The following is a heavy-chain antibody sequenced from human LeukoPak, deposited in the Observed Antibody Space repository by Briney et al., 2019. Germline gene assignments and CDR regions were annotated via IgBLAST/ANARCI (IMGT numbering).Heavy chain of an antibody. J-gene: IGHJ3*02. CDR3: ARANSMAFDI. CDR1: GFTFSSYS. CDR2: ISSSSSYI. D-gene: IGHD2/OR15-2a*01. V-gene: IGHV3-21*01. Sequence: GSLRLSCAASGFTFSSYSMNWVRQAPGKGLEWVSSISSSSSYIYYADSVKGRFTISRDNAKNTLYLQMNSLRAEDTAVYYCARANSMAFDIWGQGTMVTVSS.